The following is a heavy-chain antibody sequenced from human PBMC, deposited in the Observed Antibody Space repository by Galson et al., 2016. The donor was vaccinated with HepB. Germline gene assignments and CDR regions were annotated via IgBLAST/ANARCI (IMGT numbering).Heavy chain of an antibody. Sequence: LSLTCSVSGGSISSDGYYWSWIRQHPGKGLEWIGYIYYSGSTYYTPSLKSRVTISADTSTNEFSLQLTSVTPEDTAVYYCTRGWAMPVWGQGTTVTVSS. CDR2: IYYSGST. CDR1: GGSISSDGYY. V-gene: IGHV4-31*03. D-gene: IGHD2-2*01. CDR3: TRGWAMPV. J-gene: IGHJ6*02.